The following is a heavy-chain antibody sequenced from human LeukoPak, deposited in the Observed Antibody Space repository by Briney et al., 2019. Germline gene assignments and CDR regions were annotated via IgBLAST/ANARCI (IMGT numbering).Heavy chain of an antibody. V-gene: IGHV4-59*11. CDR3: AGAVGALLTWAF. D-gene: IGHD1-26*01. CDR2: IYDFGST. CDR1: GGSLISHY. Sequence: SETLSLTCTVSGGSLISHYWSWIRQTPGKGLEWIGYIYDFGSTDYNPSLKSRITMSVDTSKNQFSLKLNSVTAADTAIYYCAGAVGALLTWAFWGQGTLVTVSS. J-gene: IGHJ4*02.